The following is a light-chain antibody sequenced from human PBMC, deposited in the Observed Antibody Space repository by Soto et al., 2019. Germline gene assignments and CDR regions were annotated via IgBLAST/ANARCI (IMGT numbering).Light chain of an antibody. V-gene: IGKV3D-15*01. Sequence: EIVLTQSPATLSLSPGERATLSCRASQTVSSSLAWYQQKPGQAPRLLIYEASNRATGIPARFSGSGSGTEFTLTISSLQSEDFAVYYCQQYNNWPQTFGQGTKVDIK. J-gene: IGKJ1*01. CDR2: EAS. CDR3: QQYNNWPQT. CDR1: QTVSSS.